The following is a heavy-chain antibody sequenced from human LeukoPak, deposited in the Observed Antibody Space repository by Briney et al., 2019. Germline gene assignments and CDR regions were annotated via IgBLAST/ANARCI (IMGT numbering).Heavy chain of an antibody. CDR2: ISSSSTYI. V-gene: IGHV3-21*01. Sequence: GGSLRLSXAASGFTFCSYSMNWVRQAPGKGLEWLSSISSSSTYIYYADSLKGRFTISRVNANNSLYLQMNSLRAEDTAVYYCARASDGFTFDYWGQGTLVTVSS. CDR3: ARASDGFTFDY. J-gene: IGHJ4*02. D-gene: IGHD3-10*01. CDR1: GFTFCSYS.